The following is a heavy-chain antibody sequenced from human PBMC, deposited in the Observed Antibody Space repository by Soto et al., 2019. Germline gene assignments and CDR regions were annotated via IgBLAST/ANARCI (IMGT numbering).Heavy chain of an antibody. Sequence: QVLLQESGPRLVKPSQTLSLTCTVSGASIRRRGYYWSWIRHHPGEGLEWIGFVYYSGITDYNPSLKSRVSISADTSKNEFSPRLYSVTAADTAVYYCASSGGPEGDWFDPWGPGTLVTVSS. D-gene: IGHD2-15*01. CDR1: GASIRRRGYY. CDR2: VYYSGIT. CDR3: ASSGGPEGDWFDP. V-gene: IGHV4-31*03. J-gene: IGHJ5*02.